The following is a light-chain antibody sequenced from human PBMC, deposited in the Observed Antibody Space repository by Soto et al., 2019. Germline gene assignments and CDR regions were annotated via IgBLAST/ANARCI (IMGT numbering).Light chain of an antibody. Sequence: QSVLTQPPSASGTPGQRVTISCSGSSSNIGSNTVNWYQQLPGTAPKLLIYTNDQRPSGVPDRFSGSRSGTSASLAISGLQFDDEADYHCSSWDDDLDAVVFGAGTKLTVL. V-gene: IGLV1-44*01. CDR3: SSWDDDLDAVV. J-gene: IGLJ1*01. CDR1: SSNIGSNT. CDR2: TND.